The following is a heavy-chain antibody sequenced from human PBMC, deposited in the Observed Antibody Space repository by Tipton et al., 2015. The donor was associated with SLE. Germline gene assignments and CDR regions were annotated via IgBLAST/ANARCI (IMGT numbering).Heavy chain of an antibody. CDR1: GGSINNDGYY. Sequence: TLSLTCSVSGGSINNDGYYWSWIRQYPGKNLEWIGYISYSGSTYYTHYNPSLKSRVTMSVDTSMNQFSLKLTSVTAADTAVYYCAKDPLSGSYYFDYWGQGTLVTVSS. CDR3: AKDPLSGSYYFDY. CDR2: ISYSGST. J-gene: IGHJ4*02. V-gene: IGHV4-31*03. D-gene: IGHD1-26*01.